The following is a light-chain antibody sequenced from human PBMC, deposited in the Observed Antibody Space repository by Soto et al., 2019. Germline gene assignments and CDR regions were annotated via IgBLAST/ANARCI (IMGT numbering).Light chain of an antibody. CDR2: GAS. J-gene: IGKJ4*01. Sequence: EIVLTQSPATLSVSPGERATLSCRASQSVSSNLAWYQQKPGQAPRLVIYGASTTATGIPARFSGSGSGTEFTLSISSLQSEDFAVYYCQHYNKLPLTFGGGAKVESK. CDR1: QSVSSN. CDR3: QHYNKLPLT. V-gene: IGKV3-15*01.